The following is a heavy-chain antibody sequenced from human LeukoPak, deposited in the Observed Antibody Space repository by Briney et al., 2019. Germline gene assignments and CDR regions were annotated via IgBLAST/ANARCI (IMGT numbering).Heavy chain of an antibody. Sequence: GASVKVSCKASGYTFTAYYIHWIRQAPGQGLEWVGWTNPNTGVTKYAQKLQGRVTMTTDTSTSTAYMELRSLRSDDTAVYYCARQPRGLLSPFDYWGQGTLVTVSS. J-gene: IGHJ4*02. CDR1: GYTFTAYY. D-gene: IGHD3-3*01. V-gene: IGHV1-18*04. CDR3: ARQPRGLLSPFDY. CDR2: TNPNTGVT.